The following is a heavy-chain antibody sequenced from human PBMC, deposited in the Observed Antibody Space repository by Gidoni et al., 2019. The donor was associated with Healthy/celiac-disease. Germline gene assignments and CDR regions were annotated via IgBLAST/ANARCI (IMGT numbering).Heavy chain of an antibody. D-gene: IGHD5-18*01. V-gene: IGHV3-33*01. J-gene: IGHJ6*02. Sequence: QVQLVESGGGVVQPGRSLRLSCAASGFTFSSYGMHSLRQAPGKGLEWVAVRRYDGSNKYYADSVKGRFTISRDNSKNTLYLQMNSLRAEDTAVYYCARDGGYSYGSKPLYYYYGMDVWGQGTTVTVSS. CDR3: ARDGGYSYGSKPLYYYYGMDV. CDR1: GFTFSSYG. CDR2: RRYDGSNK.